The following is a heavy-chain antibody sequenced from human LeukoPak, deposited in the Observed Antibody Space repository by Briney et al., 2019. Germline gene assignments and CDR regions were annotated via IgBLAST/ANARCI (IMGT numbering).Heavy chain of an antibody. CDR1: GFTFSNSW. CDR2: IKPDGSAQ. J-gene: IGHJ5*02. CDR3: ANGGTYSSGP. D-gene: IGHD3-22*01. V-gene: IGHV3-7*01. Sequence: GGALRLSCAASGFTFSNSWMSWVRQAPGKGLEWVATIKPDGSAQYYVDSVKGRFTISRDNAKNSLFLQINSLRAEDTAVYYCANGGTYSSGPWGQGTLVTVSS.